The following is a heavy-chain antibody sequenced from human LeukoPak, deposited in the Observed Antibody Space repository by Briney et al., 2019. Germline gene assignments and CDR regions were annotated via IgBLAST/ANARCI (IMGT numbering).Heavy chain of an antibody. CDR1: GGSISSGGYY. CDR3: AGLYYYDSSGYSWFDP. CDR2: IYYSGST. J-gene: IGHJ5*02. Sequence: SETLSLTCTVSGGSISSGGYYWSWIRQHPGKGLEWIGYIYYSGSTYYNPSLKSRVTISVDTSKNQYSLKLSSVTAADTAVYYCAGLYYYDSSGYSWFDPWGQGTLVTVSS. D-gene: IGHD3-22*01. V-gene: IGHV4-31*03.